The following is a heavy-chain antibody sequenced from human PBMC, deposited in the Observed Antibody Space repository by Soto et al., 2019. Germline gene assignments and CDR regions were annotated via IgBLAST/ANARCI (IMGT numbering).Heavy chain of an antibody. CDR2: INHSGST. CDR3: AREKGFYYYYMDV. V-gene: IGHV4-34*01. J-gene: IGHJ6*03. Sequence: QVQLQQWGAGLLKPSETLSLTCAVYGGSFSGYYWSWIRQPPGKGLEWIGEINHSGSTNYNPSLKRRVTISVDTSKNQFSLKLSSVTAADTAVYYCAREKGFYYYYMDVWGKGTTVTVSS. CDR1: GGSFSGYY.